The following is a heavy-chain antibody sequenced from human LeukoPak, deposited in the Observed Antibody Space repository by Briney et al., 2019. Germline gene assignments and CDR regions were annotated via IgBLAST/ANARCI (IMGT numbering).Heavy chain of an antibody. D-gene: IGHD5-18*01. Sequence: PGGSLRLSCAASGFTFSSYSMNWVRQAPGKGLEWVSSISSSSSCIYYADSVKGRFTISRDNAKSSLYLQMNSLRAEDTAVYYCATLPRDGYSYGYWFDPWGQGTMVTVSS. CDR1: GFTFSSYS. J-gene: IGHJ5*02. V-gene: IGHV3-21*01. CDR3: ATLPRDGYSYGYWFDP. CDR2: ISSSSSCI.